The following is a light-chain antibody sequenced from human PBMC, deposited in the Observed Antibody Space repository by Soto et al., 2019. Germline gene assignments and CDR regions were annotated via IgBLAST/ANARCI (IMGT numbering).Light chain of an antibody. CDR1: PSDIGAYNY. V-gene: IGLV2-14*03. CDR2: DVT. J-gene: IGLJ2*01. CDR3: GSYTISSTLMI. Sequence: QSALTQPASVSGSPGQSITISCSGTPSDIGAYNYVSWYQHLPGKAPKVIIYDVTNRPSGVSSCFSGSKSGTTASLTISGSQAEDEANYYCGSYTISSTLMIFGGGTKLTVL.